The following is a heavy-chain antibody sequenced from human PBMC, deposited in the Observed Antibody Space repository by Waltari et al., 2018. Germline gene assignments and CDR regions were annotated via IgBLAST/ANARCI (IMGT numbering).Heavy chain of an antibody. CDR2: MSYSGAT. Sequence: QLQLQESGPGLVKPSETLSLTCSVSGVSITSNRHYWGWIRQPPGQGLGWIGTMSYSGATYSSPSLQSRVTISRDTSKNQLSLKWCSVTAADTAVYYCATYIGASVGTAAFDVWGQGTMVTVSS. J-gene: IGHJ3*01. CDR3: ATYIGASVGTAAFDV. CDR1: GVSITSNRHY. D-gene: IGHD5-12*01. V-gene: IGHV4-39*01.